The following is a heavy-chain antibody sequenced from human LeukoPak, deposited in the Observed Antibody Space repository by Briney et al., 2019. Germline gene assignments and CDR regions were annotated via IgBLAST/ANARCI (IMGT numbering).Heavy chain of an antibody. CDR3: ARDRNFGDYAGDFDY. Sequence: GGSLRLSCAASGFIFSNYAIHWVRQAPGKGLEWVAVISYDGSNKYYVDSVKGRFTISRDNSKNTLYLRMNSLRAGDTALYYCARDRNFGDYAGDFDYWGQGTLVTVSS. CDR1: GFIFSNYA. D-gene: IGHD4-17*01. CDR2: ISYDGSNK. J-gene: IGHJ4*02. V-gene: IGHV3-30*04.